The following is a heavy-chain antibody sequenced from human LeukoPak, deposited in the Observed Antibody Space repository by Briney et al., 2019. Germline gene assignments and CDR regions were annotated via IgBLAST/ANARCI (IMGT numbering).Heavy chain of an antibody. V-gene: IGHV4-59*08. D-gene: IGHD3-9*01. CDR2: IYYSGST. CDR1: GGSISSYY. Sequence: SETLSLTCTVSGGSISSYYWSWIRQPPGKGLEWIGYIYYSGSTNYNPSLKSRVTISVDTSKNQFSLKLSSVTAADTAVYYCARLYYDILTGYYRAFDYWGQGTLVTVSS. J-gene: IGHJ4*02. CDR3: ARLYYDILTGYYRAFDY.